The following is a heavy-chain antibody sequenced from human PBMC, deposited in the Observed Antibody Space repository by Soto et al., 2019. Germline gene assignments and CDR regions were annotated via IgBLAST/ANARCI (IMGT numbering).Heavy chain of an antibody. CDR1: GFTFSSYA. V-gene: IGHV3-30-3*01. CDR3: ARDLGYCSSTSCYIIWWFDP. J-gene: IGHJ5*02. Sequence: ESGGGVVQPGRSLRLSCAASGFTFSSYAMHWVRQAPGKGLEWVAVISYDGSNKYYADSVKGRFTISRDNSKNTLYLQMNSLRAEDTAVYYCARDLGYCSSTSCYIIWWFDPWGQGTLVTVSS. D-gene: IGHD2-2*02. CDR2: ISYDGSNK.